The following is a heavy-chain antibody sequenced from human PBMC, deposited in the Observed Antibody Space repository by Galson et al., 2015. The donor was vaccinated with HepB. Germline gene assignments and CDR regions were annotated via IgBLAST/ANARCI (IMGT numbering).Heavy chain of an antibody. CDR1: GHTFTGYY. CDR3: ARDQGITVTGNWFDS. Sequence: SVKVSCKASGHTFTGYYLHWVRQVPGQGLEWMGCINPNSGVTNYAQKFRGWVTMTRDTSISTAYMELGRLRSDDTAVYYCARDQGITVTGNWFDSWGPGTLVTVSP. D-gene: IGHD4-17*01. J-gene: IGHJ5*01. CDR2: INPNSGVT. V-gene: IGHV1-2*04.